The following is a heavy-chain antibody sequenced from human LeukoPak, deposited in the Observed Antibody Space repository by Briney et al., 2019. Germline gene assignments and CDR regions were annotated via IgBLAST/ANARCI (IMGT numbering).Heavy chain of an antibody. Sequence: GGSLRLSCAASGFTFSSYAMSWVRQAPGKGLEWVSYISSSSSTIYYADSVKGRYTISRDNAKNSLYLQMNSLRAEDTAVYYCARDEFGYSYGDAFDIWGQGTMVTVSS. D-gene: IGHD5-18*01. J-gene: IGHJ3*02. CDR2: ISSSSSTI. CDR3: ARDEFGYSYGDAFDI. V-gene: IGHV3-48*04. CDR1: GFTFSSYA.